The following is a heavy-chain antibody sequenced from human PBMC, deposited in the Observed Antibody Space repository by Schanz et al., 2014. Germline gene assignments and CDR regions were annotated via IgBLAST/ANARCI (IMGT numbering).Heavy chain of an antibody. CDR1: GFTFSSYA. D-gene: IGHD6-19*01. J-gene: IGHJ3*02. V-gene: IGHV3-30-3*02. CDR2: ISYDGSLK. Sequence: ESGGGAVQPGRSLRLSCAASGFTFSSYAVDWIRQAPGQGLEWVSFISYDGSLKSYLDSVKGRFTISRDNSKNTLYLQMNSLIAEDTAVYYCAKCIGWYGRCAFDIWGQGTMVTVSS. CDR3: AKCIGWYGRCAFDI.